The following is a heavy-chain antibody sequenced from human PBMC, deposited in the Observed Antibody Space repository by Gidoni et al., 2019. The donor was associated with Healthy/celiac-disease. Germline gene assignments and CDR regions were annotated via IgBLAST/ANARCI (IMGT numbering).Heavy chain of an antibody. J-gene: IGHJ4*02. Sequence: QVQLQESGPGLVKPSETLSLTCTVSGYSISSGSYGGWIRQPPGKGLEWIGSIYHSGSTYYNPSLKSRVTISVDTSKNQFSLKLSSVTAADTAVYYCAREGSSGWYGALDYWGQGTLVTVSS. D-gene: IGHD6-19*01. V-gene: IGHV4-38-2*02. CDR3: AREGSSGWYGALDY. CDR1: GYSISSGSY. CDR2: IYHSGST.